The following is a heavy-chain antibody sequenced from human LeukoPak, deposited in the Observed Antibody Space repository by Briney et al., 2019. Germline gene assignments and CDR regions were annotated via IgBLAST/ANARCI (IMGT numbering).Heavy chain of an antibody. Sequence: SETLSLTCTVSGGSIISNYWSWIWQSAGTGLEWIGRIYGSGITDYNPSLKSRVTMSLDTSRKQFSLRLTSVTAADTAVYYCARLKFYDSTGYSPGYYMDVWGKGTTVSVFS. J-gene: IGHJ6*03. CDR1: GGSIISNY. V-gene: IGHV4-4*07. D-gene: IGHD3-22*01. CDR2: IYGSGIT. CDR3: ARLKFYDSTGYSPGYYMDV.